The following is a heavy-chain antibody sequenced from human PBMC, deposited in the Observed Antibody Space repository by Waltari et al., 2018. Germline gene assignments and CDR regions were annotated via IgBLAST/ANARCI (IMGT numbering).Heavy chain of an antibody. CDR1: GGTFSSYA. J-gene: IGHJ6*02. CDR2: IIPIFGTA. Sequence: QVQLVQSGAEVKKPGSSVKVSCKASGGTFSSYAISWVRQAPGQGLEWMGGIIPIFGTANYAQKFQGRVTITADESTSTAYMELSSLRSEDTAVYYCARLSVVVTAILGEDYYYGMDVWGQGTTVTVSS. CDR3: ARLSVVVTAILGEDYYYGMDV. D-gene: IGHD2-21*02. V-gene: IGHV1-69*01.